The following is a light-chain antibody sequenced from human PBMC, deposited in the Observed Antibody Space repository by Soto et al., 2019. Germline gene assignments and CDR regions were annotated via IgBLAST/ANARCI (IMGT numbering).Light chain of an antibody. V-gene: IGLV2-14*01. CDR2: DVS. CDR1: SSDVGGYNS. CDR3: SSYTSSSTYV. Sequence: QSVLTQPASVSGSPGQSITISCTGTSSDVGGYNSVSWYQQHPGNAPKLMIYDVSNRPSGVSNRFSGSKSGNTASLTISGLQAEDEADYYCSSYTSSSTYVFGTGTKLTVL. J-gene: IGLJ1*01.